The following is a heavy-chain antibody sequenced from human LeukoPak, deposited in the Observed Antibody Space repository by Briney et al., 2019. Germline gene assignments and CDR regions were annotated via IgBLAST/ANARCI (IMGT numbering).Heavy chain of an antibody. CDR2: ISYDGSNK. D-gene: IGHD3-10*01. J-gene: IGHJ4*02. CDR1: GFTFSSYG. V-gene: IGHV3-30*03. Sequence: GGSLRLSCAASGFTFSSYGMHWVRQAPGKGLEWVAVISYDGSNKYYADSVKGRFTISRDNSKNTLYLQMNSLRAEDTAVYYCTRDVIRGTNLGYWGQGTLVTVSS. CDR3: TRDVIRGTNLGY.